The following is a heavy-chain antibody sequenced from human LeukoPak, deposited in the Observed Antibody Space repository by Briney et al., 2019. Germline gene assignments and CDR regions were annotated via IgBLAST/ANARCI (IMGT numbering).Heavy chain of an antibody. CDR1: GVSISSGGYY. CDR2: IYYSGST. Sequence: SETLSLTCTVSGVSISSGGYYWSWIRQHPGKGLEWIGYIYYSGSTYYNPSLKSRATISVDTSKNQFSLKLSSVTAADTAVYYCARGHYYDSSGYPPVGAFDIWGQGTMVTVSS. D-gene: IGHD3-22*01. J-gene: IGHJ3*02. V-gene: IGHV4-31*03. CDR3: ARGHYYDSSGYPPVGAFDI.